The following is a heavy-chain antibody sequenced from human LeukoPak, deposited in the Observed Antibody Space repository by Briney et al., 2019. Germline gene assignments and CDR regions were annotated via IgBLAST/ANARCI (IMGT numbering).Heavy chain of an antibody. CDR1: GYTFTGYY. CDR2: INPNSGGT. V-gene: IGHV1-2*02. Sequence: ASVKVSCKASGYTFTGYYMHWVRQAPGQGLEWMGWINPNSGGTNYAQKFQGRVTMTRDTSISTAYMELSRLRSDDTAVYYCARSPRFSMVRGAFEMDVWGKGTTVTISS. CDR3: ARSPRFSMVRGAFEMDV. D-gene: IGHD3-10*01. J-gene: IGHJ6*04.